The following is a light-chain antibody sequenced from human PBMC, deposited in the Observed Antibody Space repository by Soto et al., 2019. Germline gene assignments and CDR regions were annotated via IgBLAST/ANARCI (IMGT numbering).Light chain of an antibody. Sequence: DIQMTQSPSTLSASVGDRVTITCRASESISSWLAWYQQKPGKAPKLLIYGVSSLESGVPSRFSGSGSGTEFTLTISSLQPDDFATYYCQQYNSYPWTFGQGTKVDIK. CDR3: QQYNSYPWT. CDR2: GVS. V-gene: IGKV1-5*01. CDR1: ESISSW. J-gene: IGKJ1*01.